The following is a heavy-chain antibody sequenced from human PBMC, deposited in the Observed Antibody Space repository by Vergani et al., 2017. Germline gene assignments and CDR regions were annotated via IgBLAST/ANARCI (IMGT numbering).Heavy chain of an antibody. D-gene: IGHD2-21*02. V-gene: IGHV2-5*02. J-gene: IGHJ4*02. CDR3: AHSWDRVYCGGDCYATHFDY. Sequence: QITLKESGPTLVKPTQTLTLTCTFSGFSLSTSGVGVGWIRQPPGKALEWLALIYWDDDKRYSPSLKSRLTITKDTSKNQVVLTMTNMDPVDTATYYCAHSWDRVYCGGDCYATHFDYWGQGTLVTVSS. CDR2: IYWDDDK. CDR1: GFSLSTSGVG.